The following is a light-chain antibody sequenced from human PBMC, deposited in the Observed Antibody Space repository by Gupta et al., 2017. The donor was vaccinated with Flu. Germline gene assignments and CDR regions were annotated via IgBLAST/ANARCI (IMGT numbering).Light chain of an antibody. V-gene: IGKV1-39*01. CDR3: QQSYSTPRT. CDR2: AAS. J-gene: IGKJ4*01. CDR1: QSISSY. Sequence: DIQMPPSLSSLSASVGDRVTITCRASQSISSYLNWYQQKPGKAPKLLIYAASSLQSGVPSRFSGSGSGTDFTLTISSLQPEDFATYYCQQSYSTPRTCGGGTKVEIK.